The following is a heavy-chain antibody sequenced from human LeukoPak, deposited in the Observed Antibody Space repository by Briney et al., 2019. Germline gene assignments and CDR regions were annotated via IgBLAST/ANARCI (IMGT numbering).Heavy chain of an antibody. CDR3: ARGRSNYYGMDV. Sequence: SETLSLTCSVSDGSINSYYWNWIRRPPGKGLEWIGYIYYNGNTNYSPSLKSRVTMSVDTSKNLFSLKVSSVTAADTAVYYCARGRSNYYGMDVWGQGTTVTVSS. CDR2: IYYNGNT. D-gene: IGHD1-26*01. V-gene: IGHV4-59*01. CDR1: DGSINSYY. J-gene: IGHJ6*02.